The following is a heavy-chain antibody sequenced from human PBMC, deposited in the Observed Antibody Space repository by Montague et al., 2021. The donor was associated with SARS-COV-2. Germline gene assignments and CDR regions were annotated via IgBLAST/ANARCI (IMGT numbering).Heavy chain of an antibody. CDR2: IYYSGST. J-gene: IGHJ2*01. D-gene: IGHD6-6*01. V-gene: IGHV4-31*03. CDR1: GGSISSGGYY. Sequence: TLSLTCTVSGGSISSGGYYWSWIRQHPGKGLEWIGYIYYSGSTYHNPSLKSRVTISVDTSKNQFSLKLSSVTAADTAVYYCARLRSSSNWYFDLWGRDTLVTVSS. CDR3: ARLRSSSNWYFDL.